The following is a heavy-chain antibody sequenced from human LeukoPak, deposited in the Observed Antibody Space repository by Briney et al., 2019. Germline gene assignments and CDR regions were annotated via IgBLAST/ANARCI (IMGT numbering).Heavy chain of an antibody. V-gene: IGHV3-30*18. CDR1: GFTFSSYG. D-gene: IGHD2-15*01. Sequence: GGSLRLSCAASGFTFSSYGMHWVRQAPGKGLEWVAVISYHGSNEYYADSVKGRFTISRDNSENTLYLQMNSLRDEDTGVYYSAKDLGDVVVVAAAYGMDVWGQGTTVTVSS. CDR3: AKDLGDVVVVAAAYGMDV. J-gene: IGHJ6*02. CDR2: ISYHGSNE.